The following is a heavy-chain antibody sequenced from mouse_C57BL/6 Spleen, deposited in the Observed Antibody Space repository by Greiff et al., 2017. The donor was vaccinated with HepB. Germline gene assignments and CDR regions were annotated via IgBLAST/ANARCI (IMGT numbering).Heavy chain of an antibody. CDR3: TRGDGSSFFAY. J-gene: IGHJ3*01. D-gene: IGHD1-1*01. Sequence: QVQLQQSGAELVRPGASVTLSCKASGYTFTDYEMHWVKQTPVHGLEWIGAIDPETGGTAYNQKFKGKAILTADKSSSTAYMELRSLTSEDSAVYYCTRGDGSSFFAYWGQGTLVTVSA. V-gene: IGHV1-15*01. CDR1: GYTFTDYE. CDR2: IDPETGGT.